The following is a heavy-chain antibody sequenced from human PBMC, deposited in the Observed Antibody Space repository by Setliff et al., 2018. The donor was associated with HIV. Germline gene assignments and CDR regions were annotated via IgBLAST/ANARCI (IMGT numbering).Heavy chain of an antibody. CDR3: ARGESIAVAYYHYYYMDV. J-gene: IGHJ6*03. V-gene: IGHV1-69*13. D-gene: IGHD6-19*01. CDR1: GGTFRSHE. CDR2: IVPILNTG. Sequence: SVKVSCKASGGTFRSHEISWVRQAPGQGLEWMGGIVPILNTGNYAPKFQGRVTITADESTTTAYMELSSLRSEDTAVYYCARGESIAVAYYHYYYMDVWGKGTTVTVSS.